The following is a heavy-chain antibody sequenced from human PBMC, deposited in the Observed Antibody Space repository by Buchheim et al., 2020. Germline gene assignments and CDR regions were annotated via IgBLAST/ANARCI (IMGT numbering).Heavy chain of an antibody. V-gene: IGHV4-61*02. J-gene: IGHJ4*02. D-gene: IGHD4-17*01. CDR1: GDSISSGGFF. Sequence: QVQLQESGPGLVKPSQTLSLTCTVSGDSISSGGFFWSWIRQPAGKGLEWIGRIYTSGSTNYNPSPKSRVTISVDTSKNQFSLKLSSVTAADTAVYYCARYDYGDSNFDYWGQGTL. CDR2: IYTSGST. CDR3: ARYDYGDSNFDY.